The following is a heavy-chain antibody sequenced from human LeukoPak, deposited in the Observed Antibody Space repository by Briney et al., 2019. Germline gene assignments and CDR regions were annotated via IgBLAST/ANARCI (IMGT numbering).Heavy chain of an antibody. D-gene: IGHD6-19*01. CDR2: INPNSGGT. J-gene: IGHJ4*02. CDR3: ARSIAVAGTVADY. CDR1: GYTFTGYY. V-gene: IGHV1-2*02. Sequence: VASVKVSCKASGYTFTGYYMHWVRQAPGQGLEWMGWINPNSGGTNYAQKFQGRVTMTRDTSISTAYMELSRLRSDGTAVYYCARSIAVAGTVADYWGQGTLVTVSS.